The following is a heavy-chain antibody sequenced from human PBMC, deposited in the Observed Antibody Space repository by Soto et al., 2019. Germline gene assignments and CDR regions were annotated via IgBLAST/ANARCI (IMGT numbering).Heavy chain of an antibody. V-gene: IGHV1-18*01. Sequence: ASVKVSCKASGYTFTSYGISWVRQAPGQGLEWMGWISAYNGNTNYAQKLQGQVTISADKSISTAYLQWSSLKASDTAMYYCATCLVGAFDIWGQGTMVTVSS. CDR3: ATCLVGAFDI. J-gene: IGHJ3*02. CDR1: GYTFTSYG. CDR2: ISAYNGNT. D-gene: IGHD2-15*01.